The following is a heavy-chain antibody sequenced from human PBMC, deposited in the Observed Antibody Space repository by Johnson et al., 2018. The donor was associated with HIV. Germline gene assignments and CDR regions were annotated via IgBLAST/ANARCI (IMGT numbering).Heavy chain of an antibody. CDR3: ASRGSGGSWGWGAFDI. CDR2: IYSGGST. V-gene: IGHV3-66*01. J-gene: IGHJ3*02. D-gene: IGHD2-15*01. Sequence: VQLVESGGGLVQPGGSLRLSCAASGFTVSSNYMSWVRQAPGKGLEWVSVIYSGGSTYYADSVKGRFTISRDNSKNTLYLQMNSLRAEDTAVYYCASRGSGGSWGWGAFDIWGQGTMVTVSS. CDR1: GFTVSSNY.